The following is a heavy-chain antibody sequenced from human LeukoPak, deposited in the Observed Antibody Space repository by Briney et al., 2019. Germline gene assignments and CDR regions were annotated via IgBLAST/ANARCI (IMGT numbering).Heavy chain of an antibody. CDR2: ISGDGSNR. Sequence: GGSLRLSCAASGFTFSSYWMHWVRQSPGKGLGWVSCISGDGSNRRYADSVKGRFTISRDNAKDTLYLQLDSLRVEDTAVYYCTGPGGGGSHMAFDPWGQGTLVTVSS. V-gene: IGHV3-74*01. D-gene: IGHD2-15*01. CDR1: GFTFSSYW. J-gene: IGHJ5*02. CDR3: TGPGGGGSHMAFDP.